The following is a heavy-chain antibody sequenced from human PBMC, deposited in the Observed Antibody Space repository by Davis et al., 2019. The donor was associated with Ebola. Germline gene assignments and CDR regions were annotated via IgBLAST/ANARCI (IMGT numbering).Heavy chain of an antibody. Sequence: GESLKISCAASGLTFSTYAMSWVRQAPGKGLEWVSSISDTGTNTYYADSVKGRFTISRDNSKNPLYLQMNSLSAEDKAVYYCARGLENHYDILTGYNPDYWGQGTLVTVSS. V-gene: IGHV3-23*01. J-gene: IGHJ4*02. CDR3: ARGLENHYDILTGYNPDY. CDR1: GLTFSTYA. D-gene: IGHD3-9*01. CDR2: ISDTGTNT.